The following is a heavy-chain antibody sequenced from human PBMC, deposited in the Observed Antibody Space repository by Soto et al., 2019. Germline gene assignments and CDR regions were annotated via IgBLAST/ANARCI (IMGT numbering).Heavy chain of an antibody. V-gene: IGHV6-1*01. Sequence: LSLTCAISGDSVSSTSTAWSWIRQSPSRGLEWLGRTYYRSKWYSDYAVSVKSRITINPDTPKNQFSLQLNSVTPEDTAVYYCARGSYYSGWVWGQGTLVTVSS. CDR3: ARGSYYSGWV. CDR1: GDSVSSTSTA. CDR2: TYYRSKWYS. J-gene: IGHJ4*02. D-gene: IGHD6-19*01.